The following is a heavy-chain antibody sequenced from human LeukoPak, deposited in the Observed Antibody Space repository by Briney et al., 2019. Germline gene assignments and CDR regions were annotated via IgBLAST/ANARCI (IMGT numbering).Heavy chain of an antibody. CDR3: ATKQWLAPPPDS. D-gene: IGHD6-19*01. V-gene: IGHV3-74*01. Sequence: GGSLRLSYAASGYTFSKYWMLWVRQAPGKGLESVSRINTDGTVTIYADSVKGRFTVSRDNADNTMFLQMNSVRDEDTAVYYCATKQWLAPPPDSWGQGTPVTVSS. CDR1: GYTFSKYW. CDR2: INTDGTVT. J-gene: IGHJ4*02.